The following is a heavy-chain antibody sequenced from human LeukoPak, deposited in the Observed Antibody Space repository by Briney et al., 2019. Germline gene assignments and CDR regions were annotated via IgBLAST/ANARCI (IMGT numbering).Heavy chain of an antibody. CDR2: IYYSGST. Sequence: SETLSLTCTVSGGSISSYYWSWLRQPPGKGLEWIGYIYYSGSTNYNPSLKSRVTISVDTSKNQFSLKLSSVTAADTAVYYCARAYSGYPFDYWGQGTLVTVSS. V-gene: IGHV4-59*12. CDR3: ARAYSGYPFDY. CDR1: GGSISSYY. D-gene: IGHD3-22*01. J-gene: IGHJ4*02.